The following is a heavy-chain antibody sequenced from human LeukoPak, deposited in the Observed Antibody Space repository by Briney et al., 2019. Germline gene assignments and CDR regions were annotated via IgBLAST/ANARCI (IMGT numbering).Heavy chain of an antibody. V-gene: IGHV3-30*02. J-gene: IGHJ4*02. CDR3: AKGARLAVTGASLGATSPGDY. CDR1: GFTFSSYG. Sequence: PGGSLRLSCAASGFTFSSYGMHWVRQAPGKGLEWVAFTRYDGNNEYYADSVKGRFTISRDNSKNTLFLRMNSLRVEDTAVYYCAKGARLAVTGASLGATSPGDYWGQGTLVTVSS. D-gene: IGHD1-26*01. CDR2: TRYDGNNE.